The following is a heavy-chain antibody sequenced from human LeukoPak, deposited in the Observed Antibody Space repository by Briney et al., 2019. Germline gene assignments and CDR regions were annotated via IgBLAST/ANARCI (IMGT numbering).Heavy chain of an antibody. V-gene: IGHV3-64*01. Sequence: GGSLRLSCAASGFTFSSHAMHWVRQAPGKGLEYVSAISSDGGATYYANSVKGRFPISRDNSKNTVHLQMGSLRGEDMAVYYCARDPHCGSPSCLSYFDYWGQGTLVTVSS. CDR2: ISSDGGAT. CDR1: GFTFSSHA. J-gene: IGHJ4*02. D-gene: IGHD2-2*01. CDR3: ARDPHCGSPSCLSYFDY.